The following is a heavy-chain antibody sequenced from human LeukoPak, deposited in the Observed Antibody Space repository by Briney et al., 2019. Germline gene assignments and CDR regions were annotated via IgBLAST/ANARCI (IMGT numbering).Heavy chain of an antibody. D-gene: IGHD3-3*01. Sequence: PGGSLRLSCAASGFTVSSNYMSWVRQAPGKGLEWVSVIYSGGSTYYADSVKGRFTISRDTSKNTLYLQMNSLRAEDTAVYYCARRPEWLLSAAFDIWGQGTMVTVSS. CDR3: ARRPEWLLSAAFDI. V-gene: IGHV3-66*01. CDR1: GFTVSSNY. J-gene: IGHJ3*02. CDR2: IYSGGST.